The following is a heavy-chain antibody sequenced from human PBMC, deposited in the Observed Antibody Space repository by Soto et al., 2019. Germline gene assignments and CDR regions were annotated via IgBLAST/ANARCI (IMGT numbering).Heavy chain of an antibody. D-gene: IGHD6-25*01. CDR1: GSSVSSEIAA. Sequence: PSQTLSLTCAIPGSSVSSEIAAWNFIRQSPSRGLEWMGRTYYRSKWYNDYAVSVKSRITINPDTSKNQFSLQLNSVTPEDTAVYYCARGLRRLARRAFDIWGQGTMVTVSS. CDR2: TYYRSKWYN. J-gene: IGHJ3*02. V-gene: IGHV6-1*01. CDR3: ARGLRRLARRAFDI.